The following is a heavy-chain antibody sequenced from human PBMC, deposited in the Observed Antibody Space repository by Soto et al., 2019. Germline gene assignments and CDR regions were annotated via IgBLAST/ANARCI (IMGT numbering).Heavy chain of an antibody. V-gene: IGHV1-24*01. Sequence: ASVKVSCKVSGYTLTELSMHWVRQAPGKGLEWMGGFDPEDGETIYAQKFQGRVTMTEDTSTDTAYMELSSLRSEDTAVYYCATAGLVVVAATRRTDWFDPWGQGTLGTVSS. J-gene: IGHJ5*02. D-gene: IGHD2-15*01. CDR1: GYTLTELS. CDR3: ATAGLVVVAATRRTDWFDP. CDR2: FDPEDGET.